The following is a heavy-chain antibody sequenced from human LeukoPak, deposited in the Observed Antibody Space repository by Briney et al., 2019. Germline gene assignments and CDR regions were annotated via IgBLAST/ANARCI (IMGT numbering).Heavy chain of an antibody. V-gene: IGHV4-34*01. Sequence: PSETLSLTCAVYGGSFSGYYWSWIRQPPGKGLEWIGEINHSGSTNYNPSLKSRVTISVDTSKNQFSLKLSSVTAADTAVYYCASAYDFWSGYYGYWGQGTLVTVSS. CDR3: ASAYDFWSGYYGY. J-gene: IGHJ4*02. CDR2: INHSGST. CDR1: GGSFSGYY. D-gene: IGHD3-3*01.